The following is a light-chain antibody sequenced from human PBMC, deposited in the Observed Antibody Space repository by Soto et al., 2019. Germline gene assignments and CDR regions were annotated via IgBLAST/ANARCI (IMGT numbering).Light chain of an antibody. CDR1: RDDIGAYDY. CDR2: EVT. CDR3: NSYTNSSAVV. J-gene: IGLJ2*01. V-gene: IGLV2-14*01. Sequence: QSALAQPASLSWPPGHSITVSCAGTRDDIGAYDYVSWYQQHPGNAPKLLVYEVTNRPSGVSDRFSGSKSGNTASLTISGLQAEDEADYYCNSYTNSSAVVFGGGTKVTVL.